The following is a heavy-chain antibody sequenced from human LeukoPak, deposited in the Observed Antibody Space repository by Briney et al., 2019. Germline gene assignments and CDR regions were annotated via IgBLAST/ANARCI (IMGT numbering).Heavy chain of an antibody. Sequence: SETLSLTCAVYGGSFSGYYWSWIRQPPGQGLEWIGETSHSGSTYYNPSLKSRVTISVDTSKNQFSLKLSSVTAADTAVYYCARGEGDYGDYVDYWGQGTLVTVSS. J-gene: IGHJ4*02. CDR1: GGSFSGYY. CDR3: ARGEGDYGDYVDY. D-gene: IGHD4-17*01. V-gene: IGHV4-34*01. CDR2: TSHSGST.